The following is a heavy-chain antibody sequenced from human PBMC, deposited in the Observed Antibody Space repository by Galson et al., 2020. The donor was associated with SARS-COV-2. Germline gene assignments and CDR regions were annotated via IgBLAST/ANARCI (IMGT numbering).Heavy chain of an antibody. D-gene: IGHD3-10*01. CDR2: IYYTGST. CDR3: SRGITHLDS. Sequence: SETLSLTCSVSAGSISRSSLYWGWIRQPPGKGLEWIGSIYYTGSTYSNPSLKSRVTILVDTSKNVFSLKLSSVTAADTAVYFCSRGITHLDSWGQGTLMAVCS. CDR1: AGSISRSSLY. V-gene: IGHV4-39*07. J-gene: IGHJ4*02.